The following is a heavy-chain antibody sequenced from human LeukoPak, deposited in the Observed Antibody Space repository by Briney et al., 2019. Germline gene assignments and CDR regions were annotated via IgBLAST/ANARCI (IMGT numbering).Heavy chain of an antibody. J-gene: IGHJ6*02. CDR3: ARTAVAGNGDYYYGMDV. D-gene: IGHD6-19*01. V-gene: IGHV3-30-3*01. CDR2: ISYDGSNK. Sequence: GGSLRLSCGASGFTFSSYGMHWVRQAPGKGLEWVAVISYDGSNKYYADSVKGRFTISRDNSKNTLYVQMSSLRAEDTAVYYCARTAVAGNGDYYYGMDVWGQGTTVTVSS. CDR1: GFTFSSYG.